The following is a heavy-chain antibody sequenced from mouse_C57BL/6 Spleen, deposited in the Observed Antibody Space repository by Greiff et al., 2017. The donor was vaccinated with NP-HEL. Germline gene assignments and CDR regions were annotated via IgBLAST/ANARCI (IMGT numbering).Heavy chain of an antibody. CDR3: ARRELRNWYFDV. CDR2: IHPNSGST. D-gene: IGHD4-1*01. CDR1: GYTFTSYW. Sequence: VQLQQPGAELVKPGASVKLSCKASGYTFTSYWMHWVKQRPGQGLEWIGMIHPNSGSTNYNEKFKSKATLTVDKSSSTAYMQLSSLTSEDSAVYYGARRELRNWYFDVWGTGTTVTVSS. J-gene: IGHJ1*03. V-gene: IGHV1-64*01.